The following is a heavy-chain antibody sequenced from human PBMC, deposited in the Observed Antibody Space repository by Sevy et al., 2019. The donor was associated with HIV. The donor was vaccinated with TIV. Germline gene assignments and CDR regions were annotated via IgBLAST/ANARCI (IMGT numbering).Heavy chain of an antibody. J-gene: IGHJ4*02. CDR2: FFFTGST. CDR3: ARQGGLVDRAFDY. D-gene: IGHD3-10*01. CDR1: VVSISSSSCD. Sequence: SETLSLTCTVSVVSISSSSCDWGWIRQPPGKGLEWIASFFFTGSTYYNPSLKSRVTISVDTSNNQFSLKLNSVTAADTALYYCARQGGLVDRAFDYWGQGTLVTVSS. V-gene: IGHV4-39*01.